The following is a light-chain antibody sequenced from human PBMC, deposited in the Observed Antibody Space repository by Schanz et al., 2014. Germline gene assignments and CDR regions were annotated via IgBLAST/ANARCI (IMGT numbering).Light chain of an antibody. V-gene: IGKV3-20*01. J-gene: IGKJ1*01. Sequence: EIVLTQSPGTLSLSPGERATLSCRASQSVSSSYLAWYQRKPGQAPRLLIYGASNRATGIPDRFSGSGSGTDFTLTISRLEPEDFALYYCQQYATSPWTFGQGTKVEIK. CDR2: GAS. CDR1: QSVSSSY. CDR3: QQYATSPWT.